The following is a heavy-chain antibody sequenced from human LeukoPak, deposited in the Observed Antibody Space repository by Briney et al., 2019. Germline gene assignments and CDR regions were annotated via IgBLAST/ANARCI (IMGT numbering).Heavy chain of an antibody. CDR2: ISWNSGSI. Sequence: GGSLRLSCAASGFTFDDYAMHGVRQAPGKGLEWVSGISWNSGSIGYADSVKGRFTISRDNAKNSLYLQMNSLRAEDTALYYCAKAYTPLWFGGVDYWGQGTLVTVSS. V-gene: IGHV3-9*01. J-gene: IGHJ4*02. CDR1: GFTFDDYA. D-gene: IGHD3-10*01. CDR3: AKAYTPLWFGGVDY.